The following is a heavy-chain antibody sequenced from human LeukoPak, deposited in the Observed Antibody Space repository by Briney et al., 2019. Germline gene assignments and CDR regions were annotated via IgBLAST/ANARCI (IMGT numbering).Heavy chain of an antibody. CDR3: ARHGGYSSSWLYYYYYMDV. V-gene: IGHV4-38-2*02. CDR2: INHSGST. Sequence: SETLSLTCTVSGYSISSGYYWGWIRQPPGKGLEWIGEINHSGSTNYNPSLKSRVTISVDTSKNQFSLKLSSVTAADTAVYYCARHGGYSSSWLYYYYYMDVWGKGTTVTISS. CDR1: GYSISSGYY. D-gene: IGHD6-13*01. J-gene: IGHJ6*03.